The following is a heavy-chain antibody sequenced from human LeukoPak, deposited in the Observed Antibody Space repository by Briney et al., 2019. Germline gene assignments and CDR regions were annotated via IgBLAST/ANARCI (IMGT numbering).Heavy chain of an antibody. D-gene: IGHD2/OR15-2a*01. CDR1: GFTFSSYW. J-gene: IGHJ4*02. Sequence: PGGSLRLSCAASGFTFSSYWMHWVRQAPGKGLVWVSRINTDGGSTTYADSVEGRFTISRDNAKNTLYLQMNSLRAEDTAVYYCARALLAPYYFDYWGQGALVTVSS. CDR3: ARALLAPYYFDY. CDR2: INTDGGST. V-gene: IGHV3-74*01.